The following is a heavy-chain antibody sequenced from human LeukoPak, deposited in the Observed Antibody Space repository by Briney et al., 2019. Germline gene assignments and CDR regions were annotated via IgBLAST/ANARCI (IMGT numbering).Heavy chain of an antibody. CDR1: GYAIISGGFS. J-gene: IGHJ5*02. CDR2: IYDRGPA. D-gene: IGHD3-10*01. Sequence: SSQTLSLTCTVSGYAIISGGFSWNWIRQPPGKGLEWIGCIYDRGPAHYNPSLKSRFTISVDRPKNQFFLNVTSLTAADTAVYYCARSRQASGLFSSWGQGTLVVVSS. V-gene: IGHV4-30-2*01. CDR3: ARSRQASGLFSS.